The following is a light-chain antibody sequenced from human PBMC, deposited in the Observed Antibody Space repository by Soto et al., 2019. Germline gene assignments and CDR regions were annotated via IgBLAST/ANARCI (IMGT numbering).Light chain of an antibody. J-gene: IGKJ2*01. Sequence: DIQMTQSPSSLSASVGDRVTITCRASQSISTFLNWYQQRPGEAPKLLIYVASNLQTGVPSRFSGSGSETDFTLTISSLQPEDFATYFCQQTSSVPRTFDQGTKLEIK. CDR1: QSISTF. CDR2: VAS. V-gene: IGKV1-39*01. CDR3: QQTSSVPRT.